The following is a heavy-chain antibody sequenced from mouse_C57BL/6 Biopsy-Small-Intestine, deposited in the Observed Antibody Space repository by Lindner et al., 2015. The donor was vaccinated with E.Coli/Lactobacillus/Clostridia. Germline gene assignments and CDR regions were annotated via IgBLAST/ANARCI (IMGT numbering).Heavy chain of an antibody. CDR1: GYTFTIYD. CDR3: ARGTTVVGPDY. CDR2: IYPRDGST. V-gene: IGHV1-85*01. Sequence: VQLQESGPELVKPGASVKLSCKASGYTFTIYDINWMKQRPGQGLEWIGWIYPRDGSTKSNEKFKGKATLTVDTSSSTAYMELHSLTSEDSAVYFCARGTTVVGPDYWGRGTTLTVSS. J-gene: IGHJ2*01. D-gene: IGHD1-1*01.